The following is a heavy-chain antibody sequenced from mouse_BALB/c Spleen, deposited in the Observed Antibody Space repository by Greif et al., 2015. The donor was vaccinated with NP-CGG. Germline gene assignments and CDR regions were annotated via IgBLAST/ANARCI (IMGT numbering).Heavy chain of an antibody. D-gene: IGHD2-4*01. CDR3: ARGGYDYDGFAY. CDR1: GYTFTSYW. J-gene: IGHJ3*01. Sequence: QVQLQQSGAELVKPGASVKLSCKTSGYTFTSYWIQWVKRRPGQGLGWIGEIFPGTGTTYYNEKFKGKATLTIDTSSSTAYMQLSSLTSEDSAVYFCARGGYDYDGFAYWGQGTRVTVSA. CDR2: IFPGTGTT. V-gene: IGHV1S132*01.